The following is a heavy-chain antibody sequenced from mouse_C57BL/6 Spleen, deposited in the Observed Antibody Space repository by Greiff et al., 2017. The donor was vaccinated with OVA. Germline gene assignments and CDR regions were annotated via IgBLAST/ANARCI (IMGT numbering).Heavy chain of an antibody. D-gene: IGHD1-1*01. V-gene: IGHV1-63*01. J-gene: IGHJ1*03. CDR2: IYPGGGYT. CDR3: ARRDYYGSSYGWYFEV. CDR1: GYTFTNYW. Sequence: QVQLQQSGAELVRPGTSVKMSCKASGYTFTNYWIGWAKQRPGHGLEWIGDIYPGGGYTNYNEKFKGKATLTADKSSSTAYMQCSSLTSEDSAIYYCARRDYYGSSYGWYFEVWGKGTTVTVSS.